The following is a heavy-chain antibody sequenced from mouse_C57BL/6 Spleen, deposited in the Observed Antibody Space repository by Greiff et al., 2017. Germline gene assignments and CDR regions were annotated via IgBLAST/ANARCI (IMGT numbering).Heavy chain of an antibody. J-gene: IGHJ1*03. V-gene: IGHV1-62-2*01. CDR3: ARHEDRTGTCYFDV. D-gene: IGHD4-1*01. CDR1: GYTFTEYT. CDR2: FYPGSGSI. Sequence: VNVVESGAELVKPGASVKLSCKASGYTFTEYTIHWVKQRSGQGLEWIGWFYPGSGSIKYNEKFKDKATLTADKSSSTVYMELSSLTSEDSAVYFCARHEDRTGTCYFDVWGTGTTVTVSS.